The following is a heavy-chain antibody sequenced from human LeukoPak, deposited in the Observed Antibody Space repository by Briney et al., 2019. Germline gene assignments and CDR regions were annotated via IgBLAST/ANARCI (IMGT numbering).Heavy chain of an antibody. CDR1: GFTFSNYA. D-gene: IGHD1-26*01. CDR2: ISSSGSTI. Sequence: GGSLRLSCAASGFTFSNYAMNWVRQAPGKGLEWVSYISSSGSTIYYADSVKGRFTISRDNAKNSLYLQMNSLRAEDTAVYYCAKGSGSSTYDAYDVWGQGTMVTVSS. CDR3: AKGSGSSTYDAYDV. J-gene: IGHJ3*01. V-gene: IGHV3-48*04.